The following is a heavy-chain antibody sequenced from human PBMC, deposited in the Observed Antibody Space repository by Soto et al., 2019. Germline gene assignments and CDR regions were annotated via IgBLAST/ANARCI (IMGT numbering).Heavy chain of an antibody. CDR2: INHSGST. Sequence: QVQLQQWGAGLLKPSETLSLTCAVYGGSFSGYYWSWIRQPPGKGLEWIGEINHSGSTNDNPSLKSRVSISIDTSKNQSSLKLSPVTAADTAAYYCARGGRWYYSAVNVSHWFDPWGQGTLVTVSS. CDR1: GGSFSGYY. D-gene: IGHD3-10*01. J-gene: IGHJ5*02. V-gene: IGHV4-34*01. CDR3: ARGGRWYYSAVNVSHWFDP.